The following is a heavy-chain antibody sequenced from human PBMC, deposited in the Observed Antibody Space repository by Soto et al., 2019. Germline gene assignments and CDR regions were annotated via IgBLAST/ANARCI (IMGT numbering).Heavy chain of an antibody. D-gene: IGHD3-3*01. J-gene: IGHJ6*02. CDR1: GFTFSSYW. CDR3: AYFLEWLSSDPDYYGMDV. Sequence: GGSLRLSCAASGFTFSSYWMSWVRQAPGKGLEWVANIKQDGSEKYYVDSVKRRFTISRDNAKNSLYLQMNSLRAEDTAVYYCAYFLEWLSSDPDYYGMDVWGQGTTVTVSS. CDR2: IKQDGSEK. V-gene: IGHV3-7*01.